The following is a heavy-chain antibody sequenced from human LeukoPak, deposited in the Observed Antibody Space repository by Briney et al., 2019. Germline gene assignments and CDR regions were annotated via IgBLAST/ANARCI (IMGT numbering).Heavy chain of an antibody. Sequence: ASVKVSCKASGYTXISYGISRVRQAPGQGLEWMEWISTYNGNTNYAQKLQGRVTMTTDTSTSTAYMELRSLRSDDTAVYYCARVAEDCSSTSCYAGVDYWGQGTLVTVSS. V-gene: IGHV1-18*01. CDR1: GYTXISYG. CDR2: ISTYNGNT. CDR3: ARVAEDCSSTSCYAGVDY. D-gene: IGHD2-2*01. J-gene: IGHJ4*02.